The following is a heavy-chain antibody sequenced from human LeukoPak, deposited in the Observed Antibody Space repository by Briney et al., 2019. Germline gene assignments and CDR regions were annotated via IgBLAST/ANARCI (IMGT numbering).Heavy chain of an antibody. CDR1: GFTVSSND. J-gene: IGHJ4*02. CDR2: IYSGGSA. CDR3: ARHREISTRDFEY. Sequence: GGSLRLSCAASGFTVSSNDMSWVRQAPGRGLEWVSLIYSGGSAYYADSVKGRFTISRDNSKNTLYLQMNSLRVEDTAVYYCARHREISTRDFEYWGQGTLVTVSS. V-gene: IGHV3-53*01. D-gene: IGHD1-14*01.